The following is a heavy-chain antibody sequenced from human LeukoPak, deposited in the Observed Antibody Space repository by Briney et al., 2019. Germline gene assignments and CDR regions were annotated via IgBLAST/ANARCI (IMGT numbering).Heavy chain of an antibody. D-gene: IGHD3-9*01. CDR2: LRFDGSEQ. V-gene: IGHV3-30*02. CDR1: GLTLSRYG. CDR3: AKDLSGSVISS. Sequence: EGSLRLSCSGSGLTLSRYGMSWIRQAPGDKLEWVAFLRFDGSEQYYADSVKGRFTIFRDDSTNTLYQQMDSLRTEDTAVYYCAKDLSGSVISSWGQGTMVTVSS. J-gene: IGHJ5*02.